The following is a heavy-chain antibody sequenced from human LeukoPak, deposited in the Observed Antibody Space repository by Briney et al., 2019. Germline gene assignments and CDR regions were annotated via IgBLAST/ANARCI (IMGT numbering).Heavy chain of an antibody. CDR2: ISGSGGST. J-gene: IGHJ4*02. CDR3: AKDPSIVVVMADY. Sequence: GGSLTLSCATSGFTFSSYAVSWVRHAPGKGLEWGSAISGSGGSTYYADSVRGRFTISRDNSKNTLYLQMNSLRAEDTAVYYCAKDPSIVVVMADYWGQGTLVTVSS. D-gene: IGHD3-22*01. V-gene: IGHV3-23*01. CDR1: GFTFSSYA.